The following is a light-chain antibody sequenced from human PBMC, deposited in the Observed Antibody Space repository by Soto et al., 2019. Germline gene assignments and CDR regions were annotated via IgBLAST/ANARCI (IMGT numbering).Light chain of an antibody. Sequence: SHITQSPSSLSATVCDTVNLMCRPSQPISRYLSWYQHKPGKAPKLLIYLASSLESGVPSRFSGSGSGTDFALTISNLQPEDFATYYCQQSYSPPPITFGQGTRLEI. CDR2: LAS. CDR3: QQSYSPPPIT. J-gene: IGKJ5*01. CDR1: QPISRY. V-gene: IGKV1-39*01.